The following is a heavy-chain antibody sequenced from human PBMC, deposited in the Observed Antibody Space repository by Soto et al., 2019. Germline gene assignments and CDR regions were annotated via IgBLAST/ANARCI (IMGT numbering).Heavy chain of an antibody. Sequence: EVQLVESGGGLVQPARSLRLSCAASGFTFDDYAIHWVRQAPGKGLEWVSGISWNGGNMGYADSVKGRFSISRDNAKNSLYLQMNSLRAEDTALYYCAKDRYGGAARLGNFFDYWGQGTLVTVSS. CDR3: AKDRYGGAARLGNFFDY. CDR1: GFTFDDYA. CDR2: ISWNGGNM. D-gene: IGHD5-12*01. J-gene: IGHJ4*02. V-gene: IGHV3-9*01.